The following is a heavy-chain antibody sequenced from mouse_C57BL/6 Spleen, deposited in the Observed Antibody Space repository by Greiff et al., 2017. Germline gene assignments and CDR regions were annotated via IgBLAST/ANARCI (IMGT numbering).Heavy chain of an antibody. CDR1: GYSFTGYF. Sequence: EVQLQQSGPELVKPGDSVKISCKASGYSFTGYFMNWVMQSHGKSLEWIGRINPYNGDTFYNQKFKGKATLTVDKSSSTAHMELRSLTSEDSAVYYCARYNSHYYAMDYWGQGTSVTVSS. D-gene: IGHD1-3*01. CDR2: INPYNGDT. V-gene: IGHV1-20*01. CDR3: ARYNSHYYAMDY. J-gene: IGHJ4*01.